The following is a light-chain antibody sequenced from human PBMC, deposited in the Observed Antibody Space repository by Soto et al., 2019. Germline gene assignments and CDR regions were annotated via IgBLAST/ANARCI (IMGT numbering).Light chain of an antibody. CDR3: QHYNSYSEA. CDR1: QTISSW. CDR2: KAS. J-gene: IGKJ1*01. Sequence: DIQMTQSPSTLSGSVGDRVTITCRASQTISSWLAWYQQKPGKAPKLLIYKASTLNSGVPSRFSGSGSGTEFTLTISNLQPDDFATYSCQHYNSYSEAFGQGTKVELK. V-gene: IGKV1-5*03.